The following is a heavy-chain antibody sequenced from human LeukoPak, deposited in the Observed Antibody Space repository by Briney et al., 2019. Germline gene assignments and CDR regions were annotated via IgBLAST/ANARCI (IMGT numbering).Heavy chain of an antibody. V-gene: IGHV4-59*01. CDR3: ARGSFDYYDSSGYPVSDFDY. CDR2: IYYSGST. CDR1: GGSISSYY. D-gene: IGHD3-22*01. Sequence: TASETLSLTCTVSGGSISSYYWSWIRQSPGKGLEWIGYIYYSGSTNYNPSLKSRVTISVDTSKNQFSLKLSSVTAADTAVYYCARGSFDYYDSSGYPVSDFDYWGQGTLVTVSS. J-gene: IGHJ4*02.